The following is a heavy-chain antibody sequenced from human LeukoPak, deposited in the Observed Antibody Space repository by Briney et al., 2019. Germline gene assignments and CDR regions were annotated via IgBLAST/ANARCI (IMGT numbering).Heavy chain of an antibody. CDR1: GYSFTSYW. J-gene: IGHJ4*02. D-gene: IGHD2-2*01. Sequence: KISCKGSGYSFTSYWIGWVRQMPGKGLEWMGIIYPGDSDTRYSPSFQGQVTISADKSISTAYLQWSSLKASDTAMYYCARGSTERYQLQRYYFDYWGQGTLVTVSS. CDR3: ARGSTERYQLQRYYFDY. V-gene: IGHV5-51*01. CDR2: IYPGDSDT.